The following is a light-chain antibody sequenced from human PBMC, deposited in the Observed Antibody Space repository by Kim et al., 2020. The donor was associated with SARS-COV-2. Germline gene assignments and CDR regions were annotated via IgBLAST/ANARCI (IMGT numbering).Light chain of an antibody. CDR2: MNN. Sequence: GQRVTISCSGSSSNIGSNYVYWYQQLPGTAPKLLIYMNNQRPSGVPDRFSGSKSGPSASLAISGLRSEDEADYYCAAWDDSLSGLVFGGGTQLTVL. J-gene: IGLJ2*01. CDR3: AAWDDSLSGLV. V-gene: IGLV1-47*01. CDR1: SSNIGSNY.